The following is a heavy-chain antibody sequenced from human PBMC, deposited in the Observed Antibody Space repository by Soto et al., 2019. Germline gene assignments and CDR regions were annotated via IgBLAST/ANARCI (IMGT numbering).Heavy chain of an antibody. V-gene: IGHV3-30*18. J-gene: IGHJ4*02. Sequence: VQLVESGGGVVQPGRSLRLSCAASGFTFSDYAMHWVRQAPGKGLEWVAVVSHDGRNTHYADSVKGRFTISSDSSKKTVSLEMTSLRAEDTAVYYCAKGGRQWLVTSDFNYWGQGALVTVSS. CDR2: VSHDGRNT. CDR1: GFTFSDYA. D-gene: IGHD6-19*01. CDR3: AKGGRQWLVTSDFNY.